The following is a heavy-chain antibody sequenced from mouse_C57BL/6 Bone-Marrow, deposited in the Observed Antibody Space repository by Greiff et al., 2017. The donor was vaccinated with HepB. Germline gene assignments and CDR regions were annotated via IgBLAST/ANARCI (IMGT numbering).Heavy chain of an antibody. Sequence: QVQLKESGAELARPGASVKLSCKASGYTFTSYGISWVKQRTGQGLEWIGEIHPRSGNTYYNEKFKGKATLTADKSSSTAYMELRSLTSEDSAVYFCARSRYYYGSSYPVWGTGTTVTVSS. CDR2: IHPRSGNT. J-gene: IGHJ1*03. CDR3: ARSRYYYGSSYPV. V-gene: IGHV1-81*01. CDR1: GYTFTSYG. D-gene: IGHD1-1*01.